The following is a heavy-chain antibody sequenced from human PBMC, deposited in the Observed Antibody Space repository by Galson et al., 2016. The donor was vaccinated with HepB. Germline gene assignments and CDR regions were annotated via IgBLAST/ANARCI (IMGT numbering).Heavy chain of an antibody. Sequence: SLRLSCAASGFTFSSYSMNWVRRAPGKGLGWVSCITSSSSTIHYADSVKGRFTISRDKAKNSLYLQMNSLRAEDTAVYYCASIAMAGYFDYWGQGTLVTVSS. V-gene: IGHV3-48*01. CDR1: GFTFSSYS. CDR3: ASIAMAGYFDY. J-gene: IGHJ4*02. D-gene: IGHD6-19*01. CDR2: ITSSSSTI.